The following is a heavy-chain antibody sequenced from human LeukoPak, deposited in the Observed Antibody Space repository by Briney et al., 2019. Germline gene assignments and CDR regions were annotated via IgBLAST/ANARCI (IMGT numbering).Heavy chain of an antibody. J-gene: IGHJ4*02. D-gene: IGHD3-3*01. CDR2: IGTSSSTI. CDR3: ARDRGTFGVVDS. V-gene: IGHV3-48*04. CDR1: GFSFPSHS. Sequence: GGSLRLSRAASGFSFPSHSFHWVRQSPGKGLEWVAYIGTSSSTIYQAKSVKGRFSISRDNAKNSLFLQMDSLRVEDTAVYYCARDRGTFGVVDSWGQGTLVAVSS.